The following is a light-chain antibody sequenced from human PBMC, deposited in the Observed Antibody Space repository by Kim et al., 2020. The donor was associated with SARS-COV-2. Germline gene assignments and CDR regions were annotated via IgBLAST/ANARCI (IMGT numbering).Light chain of an antibody. Sequence: DIQMTQSPSTLSASVGDRVTITCRTSQSISTWLAWYQQKPGKAPKLLIYDASSLESGVPSRFSGSGSGTEFTLTISSLQTDDFATYYCQHYNNYPLTFGGGTKVDIK. V-gene: IGKV1-5*01. CDR3: QHYNNYPLT. CDR2: DAS. CDR1: QSISTW. J-gene: IGKJ4*01.